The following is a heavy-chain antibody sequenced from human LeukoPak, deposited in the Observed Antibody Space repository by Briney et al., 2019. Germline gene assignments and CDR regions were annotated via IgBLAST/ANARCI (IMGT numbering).Heavy chain of an antibody. V-gene: IGHV3-11*01. CDR2: ITNSGTTI. J-gene: IGHJ6*02. Sequence: PGGSLRLSCAASGFTFSDYNMNWVRQAPGKGLEWVSYITNSGTTIHYADSVKGRFTISRDNAKNSLHLQMNSLRAEDTAVYYCARSIGLTGGGVDVWGQGTTVTVSS. CDR1: GFTFSDYN. CDR3: ARSIGLTGGGVDV. D-gene: IGHD3-9*01.